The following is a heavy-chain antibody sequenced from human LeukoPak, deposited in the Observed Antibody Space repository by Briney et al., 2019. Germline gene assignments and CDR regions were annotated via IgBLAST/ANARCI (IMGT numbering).Heavy chain of an antibody. Sequence: SETLSLTCTVSGGSVSSTTYYWGWIRQPPGKGLEWIGTIYYSGTTYYNPSLKSRVTISVDTSKNQFSLELSSMTAADTAVYYCARGPTLKYFHHWGQGTLVSVSS. V-gene: IGHV4-39*02. CDR1: GGSVSSTTYY. J-gene: IGHJ1*01. CDR3: ARGPTLKYFHH. CDR2: IYYSGTT.